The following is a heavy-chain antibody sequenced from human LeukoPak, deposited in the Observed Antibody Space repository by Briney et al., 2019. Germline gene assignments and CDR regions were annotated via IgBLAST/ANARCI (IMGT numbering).Heavy chain of an antibody. CDR2: INSDGSYT. Sequence: PGGSLRLSCAASGFTSSSYWMHWVRQAPGKGLVWVSRINSDGSYTSYADSVKGRFTISRDNAKNTLYMQMNSLRAEDTAVYYCVRRESSGYYHYFDYWGQGTLVTVSS. D-gene: IGHD3-22*01. CDR3: VRRESSGYYHYFDY. J-gene: IGHJ4*02. V-gene: IGHV3-74*01. CDR1: GFTSSSYW.